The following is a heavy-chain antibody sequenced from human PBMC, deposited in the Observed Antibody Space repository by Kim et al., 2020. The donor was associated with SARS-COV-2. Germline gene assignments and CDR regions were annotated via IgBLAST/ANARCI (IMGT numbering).Heavy chain of an antibody. Sequence: SVKVSCKASGGTFSSYAISWVRQAPGQGLEWMGGIIPIFGTANYAQKFQGRVTITADESTSTAYMELSSLRSEDTAVYYCVGRIYYYYGMDVWGQGTTVTVSS. CDR3: VGRIYYYYGMDV. D-gene: IGHD2-15*01. CDR1: GGTFSSYA. V-gene: IGHV1-69*13. CDR2: IIPIFGTA. J-gene: IGHJ6*02.